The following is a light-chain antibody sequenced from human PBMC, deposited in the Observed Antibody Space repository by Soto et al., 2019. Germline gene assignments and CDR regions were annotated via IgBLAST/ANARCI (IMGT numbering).Light chain of an antibody. V-gene: IGKV3-15*01. CDR1: QSVSNN. CDR3: QHYHHWLWT. CDR2: SAS. Sequence: EIVLTPSPGTLSLSPGERSPLSSMASQSVSNNYLAWYQQKPGQAPRLLIYSASRGATGIPARFSGSGSGTEFTLTISSLQSEDSAVYYCQHYHHWLWTFGQGTKVDIK. J-gene: IGKJ1*01.